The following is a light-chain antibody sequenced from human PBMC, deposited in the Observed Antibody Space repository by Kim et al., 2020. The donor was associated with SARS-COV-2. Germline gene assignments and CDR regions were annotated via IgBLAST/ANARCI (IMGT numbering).Light chain of an antibody. CDR1: QGISNY. CDR2: AAS. CDR3: QKYNSGT. Sequence: LSVYVGDRVTVAWRASQGISNYLAWYPQKPGKVTKLLIYAASALQSGVPSRFSGGGSGTDFTLTISSLQPEGVSTYYCQKYNSGTFGQGTKVDI. V-gene: IGKV1-27*01. J-gene: IGKJ1*01.